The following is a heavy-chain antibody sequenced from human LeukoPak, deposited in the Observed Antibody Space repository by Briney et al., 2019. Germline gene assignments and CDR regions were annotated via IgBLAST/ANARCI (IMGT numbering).Heavy chain of an antibody. V-gene: IGHV1-2*02. CDR3: ARHPGKVTNDWYFDL. D-gene: IGHD4-23*01. Sequence: ASVKVSCKASGYTFTGYYMHWVRQAPGQGLEWMGWINPNSGGTNYAQKFQGRVTMTRDTSITTAYMELSRLSTDDTAVYYCARHPGKVTNDWYFDLWGRGTLVTVSS. CDR2: INPNSGGT. J-gene: IGHJ2*01. CDR1: GYTFTGYY.